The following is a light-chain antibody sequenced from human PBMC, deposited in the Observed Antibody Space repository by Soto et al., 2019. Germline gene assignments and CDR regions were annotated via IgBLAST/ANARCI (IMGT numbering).Light chain of an antibody. CDR2: GNS. Sequence: QSVLTQPPSVSGAPGQRVTSSCTGSSSNIGAGYDVHWYQQLPGTAPKLVIYGNSNRPSGVPDRFSGSKSGTSASLAITGLQAEDEADYYCQSHDNNLSGYVFGTGTKVTVL. CDR1: SSNIGAGYD. V-gene: IGLV1-40*01. J-gene: IGLJ1*01. CDR3: QSHDNNLSGYV.